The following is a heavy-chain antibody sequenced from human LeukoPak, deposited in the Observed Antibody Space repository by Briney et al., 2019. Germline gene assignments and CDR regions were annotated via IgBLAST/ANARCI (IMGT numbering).Heavy chain of an antibody. CDR3: TTDTFLLPGYSSSWYYFDY. CDR1: GFTFSNAW. Sequence: PGGSLRLSCAASGFTFSNAWMSWVRQAPGKGLEWVGRIKSKTDGGTTDYSAPVKGRFTISRDDSKNTLYLQMNSLKTEDTAVYSCTTDTFLLPGYSSSWYYFDYWGQGTLVTVSS. J-gene: IGHJ4*02. V-gene: IGHV3-15*01. CDR2: IKSKTDGGTT. D-gene: IGHD6-13*01.